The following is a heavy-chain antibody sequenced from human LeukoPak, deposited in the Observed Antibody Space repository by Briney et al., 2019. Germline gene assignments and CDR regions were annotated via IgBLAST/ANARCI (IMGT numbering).Heavy chain of an antibody. Sequence: PGGSLRLSCAASGFIFTNYFMSWVRQAPGKGLEWVASIKHDGSEKYYVDSVRGRFTISRDNTKNSLFLQMNNLRAEDTAVYYCARGSWNPDYWGQGTLVTVSS. V-gene: IGHV3-7*03. CDR1: GFIFTNYF. J-gene: IGHJ4*02. CDR2: IKHDGSEK. CDR3: ARGSWNPDY. D-gene: IGHD1-1*01.